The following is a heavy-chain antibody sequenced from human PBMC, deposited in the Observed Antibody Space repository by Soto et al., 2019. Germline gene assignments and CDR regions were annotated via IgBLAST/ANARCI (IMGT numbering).Heavy chain of an antibody. CDR1: GASVAGGSYY. CDR3: ARDTYSGYDFGL. V-gene: IGHV4-30-4*01. D-gene: IGHD5-12*01. CDR2: IPSRGRP. Sequence: QVQLRESGPGLVKPSQTLSLTCSVSGASVAGGSYYWSWVRQPPGKGLEWIGYIPSRGRPFYNPSLTIRGTISADTSKTQLSLQLTSLPAADPAVYYCARDTYSGYDFGLWGEGALVTVSA. J-gene: IGHJ5*02.